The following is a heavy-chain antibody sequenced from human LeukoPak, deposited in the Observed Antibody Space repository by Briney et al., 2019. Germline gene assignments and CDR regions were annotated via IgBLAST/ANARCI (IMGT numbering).Heavy chain of an antibody. CDR2: ISTSGSYT. D-gene: IGHD5-12*01. CDR1: GFIFSDHY. CDR3: AKEGYSGYYAFDI. V-gene: IGHV3-11*05. J-gene: IGHJ3*02. Sequence: GGSLRLSCAASGFIFSDHYMSWIRQAPGKGPEWVSYISTSGSYTNYADSVKGRFTISRDNAKNSLYLQMNSLRADDTAMYYCAKEGYSGYYAFDIWGQGTMVTVSS.